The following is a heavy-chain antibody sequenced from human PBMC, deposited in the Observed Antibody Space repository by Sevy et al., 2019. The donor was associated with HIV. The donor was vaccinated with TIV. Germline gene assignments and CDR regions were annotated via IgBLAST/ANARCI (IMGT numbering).Heavy chain of an antibody. CDR1: GKNLNDLP. Sequence: ASVKVSCKVSGKNLNDLPMHWVRQAPGKGLEWMGRFDPEDGEIIYAQRFQGRVTMTEDTSRDTAYMELNSLRSEDTAMYYCATTREYYEDNSGYLDYWGQGILVTVSS. CDR3: ATTREYYEDNSGYLDY. CDR2: FDPEDGEI. D-gene: IGHD3-16*01. V-gene: IGHV1-24*01. J-gene: IGHJ4*02.